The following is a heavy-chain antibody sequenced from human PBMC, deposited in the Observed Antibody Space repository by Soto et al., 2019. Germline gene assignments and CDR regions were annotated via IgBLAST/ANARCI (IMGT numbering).Heavy chain of an antibody. CDR3: ARDMYSSDYFVKWFEP. D-gene: IGHD6-19*01. CDR2: ISHDGIYK. Sequence: QVRLVESGGGVVQPGRSLRLSCTASGFSFSSYAMYWFRQPPGKGLEWVAVISHDGIYKNYADSVKGRVTVSRGNSNHSLDLQLNRLRGEDTAMYYCARDMYSSDYFVKWFEPWGQGTLVTVSS. V-gene: IGHV3-30-3*01. J-gene: IGHJ5*02. CDR1: GFSFSSYA.